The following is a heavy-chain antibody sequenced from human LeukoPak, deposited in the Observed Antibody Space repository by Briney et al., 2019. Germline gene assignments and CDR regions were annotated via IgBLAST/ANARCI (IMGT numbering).Heavy chain of an antibody. V-gene: IGHV3-7*01. J-gene: IGHJ4*02. Sequence: PGGSLRLSCVASGFTFSSYWMTWVRQAPGKGLEWVANIKTDGSLTYYVDSVKGRFTISRDNAKNSLYLQMNSLRAEDTAVYYCASRYGSGRVDIVFDYWGQGTLVTVSS. CDR1: GFTFSSYW. D-gene: IGHD3-10*01. CDR3: ASRYGSGRVDIVFDY. CDR2: IKTDGSLT.